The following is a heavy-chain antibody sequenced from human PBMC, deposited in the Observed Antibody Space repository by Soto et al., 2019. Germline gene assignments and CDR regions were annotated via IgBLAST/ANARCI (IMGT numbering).Heavy chain of an antibody. CDR2: IYHTGNT. V-gene: IGHV4-31*03. D-gene: IGHD3-22*01. J-gene: IGHJ4*02. CDR1: GGSMSSGAYY. Sequence: QVQLQESGPGLVKPSQTLSLTCSVSGGSMSSGAYYWNWIRQHPGKGLEWIAYIYHTGNTYYNPSLRSRTTISVDTSENQFSLKLTPVTDAETAVYFCASSYSGYLDNWGQGTLVTVSS. CDR3: ASSYSGYLDN.